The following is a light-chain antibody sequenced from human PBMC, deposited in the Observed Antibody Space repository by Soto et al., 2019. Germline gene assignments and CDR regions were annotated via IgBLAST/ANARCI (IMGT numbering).Light chain of an antibody. Sequence: DIQMTQSPATLSASVGDRVTITCRASQSISRWLTWYQQKPGKAPKLLIYEASSLQSGVPSRFSGSGSGTEYSVAISGLRPDDLAVLYREKVNRYPNAVGQGTRLEIK. CDR3: EKVNRYPNA. J-gene: IGKJ5*01. CDR1: QSISRW. V-gene: IGKV1-5*01. CDR2: EAS.